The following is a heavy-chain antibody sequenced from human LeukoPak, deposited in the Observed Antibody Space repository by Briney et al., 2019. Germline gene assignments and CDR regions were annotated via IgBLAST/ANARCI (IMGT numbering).Heavy chain of an antibody. D-gene: IGHD1-26*01. Sequence: GASVKVSCKASGYTFTSYGISWVRQAPGQGLEWMGWINPNSGGTNYAQKFQGRVTMTRDTPISTAYMELSRLRSDDTAVYYCARTSGSYYPDAFDIWGQGTMVTVSS. CDR3: ARTSGSYYPDAFDI. CDR2: INPNSGGT. V-gene: IGHV1-2*02. J-gene: IGHJ3*02. CDR1: GYTFTSYG.